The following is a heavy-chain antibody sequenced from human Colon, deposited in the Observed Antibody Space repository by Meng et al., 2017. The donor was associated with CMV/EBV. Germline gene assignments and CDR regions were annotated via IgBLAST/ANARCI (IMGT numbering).Heavy chain of an antibody. V-gene: IGHV3-7*03. CDR2: IKQDGSEK. D-gene: IGHD2-15*01. CDR3: AKDITTVVVGGGDGMDV. Sequence: GGSLRLSCTTSEFTFSRYWMSWVRQAPGKGLEWVANIKQDGSEKNYVDSVKGRFTISRDNAKNSLYLQMNSLRVEDTALYYCAKDITTVVVGGGDGMDVWGQGTTVTVSS. CDR1: EFTFSRYW. J-gene: IGHJ6*02.